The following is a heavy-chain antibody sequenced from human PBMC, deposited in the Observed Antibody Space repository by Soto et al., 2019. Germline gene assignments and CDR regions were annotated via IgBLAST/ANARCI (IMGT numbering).Heavy chain of an antibody. D-gene: IGHD5-12*01. CDR2: IIPIFGTA. CDR3: ARAYVDIVAPGGDRPYNWFDP. Sequence: WASVKVSCKASGGTFSSYAISWVRQAPGQGLEWMGGIIPIFGTANYAQKFQGRVTITADKSTSTAYMELSSLRSEDTAVYYCARAYVDIVAPGGDRPYNWFDPWGQGTLVTVSS. CDR1: GGTFSSYA. J-gene: IGHJ5*02. V-gene: IGHV1-69*06.